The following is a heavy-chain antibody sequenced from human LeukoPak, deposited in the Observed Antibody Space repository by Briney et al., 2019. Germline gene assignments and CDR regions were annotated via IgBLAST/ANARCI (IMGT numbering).Heavy chain of an antibody. CDR1: GLSVSSNY. CDR2: IYSDGST. Sequence: GGSLRLSCAASGLSVSSNYMSWVRQAPGKGLEWVSVIYSDGSTYYADSVKGRFTISRDNSKNTLYLQMNSLRIEDAAVYYCVFFWGFGWFDPWGQGTLVTVSS. D-gene: IGHD3-16*01. CDR3: VFFWGFGWFDP. J-gene: IGHJ5*02. V-gene: IGHV3-66*02.